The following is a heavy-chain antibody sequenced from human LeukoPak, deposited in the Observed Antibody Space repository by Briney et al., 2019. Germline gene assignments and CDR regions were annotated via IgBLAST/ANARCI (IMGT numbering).Heavy chain of an antibody. CDR2: IYPGDSDT. Sequence: TGESLKISCKGSGYSFTSYWIGWVRQMPGKGLEWMGIIYPGDSDTRYSPSFQGQVTISADKSISTAYLQWSSLKASDTAMYYCARHISGGGSGYYYFAYWGQGTLVTVSS. D-gene: IGHD3-22*01. CDR1: GYSFTSYW. J-gene: IGHJ4*02. V-gene: IGHV5-51*01. CDR3: ARHISGGGSGYYYFAY.